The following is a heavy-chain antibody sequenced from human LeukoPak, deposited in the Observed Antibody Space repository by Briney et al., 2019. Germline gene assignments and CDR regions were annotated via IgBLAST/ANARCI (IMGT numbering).Heavy chain of an antibody. V-gene: IGHV4-34*01. CDR1: GGSFSGYY. Sequence: SETLSLTCAVYGGSFSGYYWSWIRQPPGKGLEWIGEINHSGSTNYNPSLKSRVTISVDTSKNQFSLKLGSVTAADTAVYYCASQTYYYGSGSRYYYMDVWGKGTTVTISS. D-gene: IGHD3-10*01. CDR3: ASQTYYYGSGSRYYYMDV. J-gene: IGHJ6*03. CDR2: INHSGST.